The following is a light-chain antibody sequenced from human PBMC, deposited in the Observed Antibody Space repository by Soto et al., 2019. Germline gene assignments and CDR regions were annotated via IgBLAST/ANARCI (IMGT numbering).Light chain of an antibody. CDR1: SSDVGGYNF. CDR3: CSYAGTYTLWV. CDR2: DVS. J-gene: IGLJ3*02. V-gene: IGLV2-11*01. Sequence: QSALTQPRSVSGSPGQSVTISCTGTSSDVGGYNFVSWYRQYPGKAPKLIIYDVSKRPSGVPDRFSGSKSGNTAFLTITGLQADDEADYSCCSYAGTYTLWVFGGGTKLTVL.